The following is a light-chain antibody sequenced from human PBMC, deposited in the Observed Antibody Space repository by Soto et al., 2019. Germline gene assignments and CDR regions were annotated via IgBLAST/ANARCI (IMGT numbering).Light chain of an antibody. V-gene: IGKV3-15*01. J-gene: IGKJ5*01. CDR3: QQANSFPIT. CDR2: ATS. CDR1: QSLSSN. Sequence: EIVLTQSPATLYVSPRERATLSCRASQSLSSNVAWYQQRPGQAPRLLIYATSSRASDVPARFSGGGSGTEFTLTIASLQSEDCAIYFCQQANSFPITFGQGTRLEIK.